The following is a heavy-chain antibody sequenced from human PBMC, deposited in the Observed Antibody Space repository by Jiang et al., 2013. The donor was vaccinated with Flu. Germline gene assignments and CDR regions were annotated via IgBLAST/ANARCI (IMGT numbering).Heavy chain of an antibody. CDR3: ARGFGSSWPYYYYYGMDV. Sequence: VQLVESGPGLVKPSQTLSLTCTVSGGSISSGSYYWSWIRQPAGKGLEWIGRIYTSGSTNYNPSLKSRVTISVDTSKNQFSLKLSSVTAADTAVYYCARGFGSSWPYYYYYGMDVWGQG. CDR1: GGSISSGSYY. J-gene: IGHJ6*02. V-gene: IGHV4-61*02. D-gene: IGHD6-13*01. CDR2: IYTSGST.